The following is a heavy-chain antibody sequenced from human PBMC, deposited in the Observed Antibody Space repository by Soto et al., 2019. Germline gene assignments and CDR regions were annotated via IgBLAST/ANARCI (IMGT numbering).Heavy chain of an antibody. CDR3: ARGIAAGYYYYYMDV. Sequence: ASETLSLTCAVYGGSFSGYYWSWIRQPPGKGLEWIGEINHSGSTNYNPSLKSRVTISVDTSKNQFSLKLSSVTAADTAVYYCARGIAAGYYYYYMDVWGKGTTVTVSS. CDR1: GGSFSGYY. V-gene: IGHV4-34*01. CDR2: INHSGST. J-gene: IGHJ6*03. D-gene: IGHD6-13*01.